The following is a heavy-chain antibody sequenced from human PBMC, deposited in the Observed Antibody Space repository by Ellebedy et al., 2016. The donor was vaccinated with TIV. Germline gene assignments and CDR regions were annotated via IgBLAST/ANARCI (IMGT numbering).Heavy chain of an antibody. V-gene: IGHV5-10-1*01. CDR1: GYSFTSYW. CDR3: ARLRRVAAKEFGSRYNWFDP. J-gene: IGHJ5*02. CDR2: IDPSDSYT. Sequence: GESLKISXKGSGYSFTSYWISWVRQMPGKGLEWMGRIDPSDSYTNYSPSFQGHVTISADKSISTAYLQWSSLKASDTAMYYCARLRRVAAKEFGSRYNWFDPWGQGTLVTVSS. D-gene: IGHD2-15*01.